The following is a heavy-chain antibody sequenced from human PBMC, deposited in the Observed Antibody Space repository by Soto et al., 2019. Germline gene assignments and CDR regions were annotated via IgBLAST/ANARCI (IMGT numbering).Heavy chain of an antibody. CDR1: GFTFSSYW. CDR2: IKQDGSEK. D-gene: IGHD5-12*01. J-gene: IGHJ4*02. CDR3: ARPNSCYDPYYFDY. V-gene: IGHV3-7*01. Sequence: GGSLRLSCAASGFTFSSYWMSWVRKAPGKGLEWVANIKQDGSEKFYVDSVKGRFTISRDNAKNSLYLQMNSLRAEDTAVYYCARPNSCYDPYYFDYWGQGTLVTVSS.